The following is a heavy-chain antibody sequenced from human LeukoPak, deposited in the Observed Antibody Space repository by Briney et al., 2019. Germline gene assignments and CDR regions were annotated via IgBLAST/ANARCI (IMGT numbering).Heavy chain of an antibody. CDR3: ARFPRARNWFDP. Sequence: ASVKVSCKASGGTFSSYAISWVRQAPGQGLEWMGGIIPIFGTANYAQKFQGRVTITADESTSTAYMELSSLRSEDTAVYYCARFPRARNWFDPWGQGTLVTVSS. J-gene: IGHJ5*02. CDR1: GGTFSSYA. V-gene: IGHV1-69*13. CDR2: IIPIFGTA.